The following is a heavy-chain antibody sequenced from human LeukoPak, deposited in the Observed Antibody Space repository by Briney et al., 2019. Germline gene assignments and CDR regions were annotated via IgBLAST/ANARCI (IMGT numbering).Heavy chain of an antibody. CDR2: ISGSGGST. J-gene: IGHJ4*02. CDR3: ARVVYDFWSAYDY. D-gene: IGHD3-3*01. Sequence: GGSLRLSCAVSGFIFSNYAMSWVRRAPGKGLEWVSAISGSGGSTYYADSVKGRFTISRDNSKNTLYLQMNSLRAEDTALYYCARVVYDFWSAYDYWGQGTLVTVSS. CDR1: GFIFSNYA. V-gene: IGHV3-23*01.